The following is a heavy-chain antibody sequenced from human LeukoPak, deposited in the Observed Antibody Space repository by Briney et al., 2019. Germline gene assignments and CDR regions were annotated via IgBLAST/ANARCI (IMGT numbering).Heavy chain of an antibody. CDR2: IYYSGST. CDR3: ARDSGGGGASRDAFDI. J-gene: IGHJ3*02. D-gene: IGHD1-26*01. V-gene: IGHV4-59*01. Sequence: SETLSLTCTVSGGSISSYYWSWIRQPPGKGLEWIGYIYYSGSTNYDPSLKSRVTISVDTSKNQFSLKLSSVTAADTAVYYCARDSGGGGASRDAFDIWGQGTMVTVSS. CDR1: GGSISSYY.